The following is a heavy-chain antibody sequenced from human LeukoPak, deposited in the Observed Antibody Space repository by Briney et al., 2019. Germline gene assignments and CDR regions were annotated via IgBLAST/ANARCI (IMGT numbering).Heavy chain of an antibody. CDR3: AEDQKLQPFHY. CDR1: GFTFDDYA. CDR2: ISWNSGRI. J-gene: IGHJ4*02. D-gene: IGHD2-15*01. Sequence: PGGSLRLSCAASGFTFDDYAMHWVRQAPGKGLEWVSGISWNSGRIGYADSVKGRFTISRDNPKSTLYLQMNSLRPEDTSVYYCAEDQKLQPFHYWGQGTLVTVPS. V-gene: IGHV3-9*01.